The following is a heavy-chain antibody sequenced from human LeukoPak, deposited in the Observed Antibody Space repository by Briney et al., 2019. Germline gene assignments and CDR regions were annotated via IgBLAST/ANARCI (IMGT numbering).Heavy chain of an antibody. CDR1: GGSISSGDYY. Sequence: SETLSLTCTVSGGSISSGDYYWSWIRQPPGKGLEWIGYIYYSGSTYYNPSLKSRVTISVDTSKNQFSLKLSSVTAADTAVYYCARYDVEMATNAFDIWGQGTMVTVSS. D-gene: IGHD5-24*01. J-gene: IGHJ3*02. V-gene: IGHV4-30-4*08. CDR3: ARYDVEMATNAFDI. CDR2: IYYSGST.